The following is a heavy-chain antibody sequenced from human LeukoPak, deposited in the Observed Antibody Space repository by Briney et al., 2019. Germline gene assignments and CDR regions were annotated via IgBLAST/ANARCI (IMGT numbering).Heavy chain of an antibody. V-gene: IGHV1-2*02. D-gene: IGHD2-21*02. Sequence: ASVKVSCKASGYTFTNYYIHWVRQAPGQGLEWMGWINPNSGGTNYAQKFQGRVTMTRDTSISTAYMELSRLSSDDTAIYYCASPVVTVWFDPWGQGTLVTVSS. CDR1: GYTFTNYY. J-gene: IGHJ5*02. CDR2: INPNSGGT. CDR3: ASPVVTVWFDP.